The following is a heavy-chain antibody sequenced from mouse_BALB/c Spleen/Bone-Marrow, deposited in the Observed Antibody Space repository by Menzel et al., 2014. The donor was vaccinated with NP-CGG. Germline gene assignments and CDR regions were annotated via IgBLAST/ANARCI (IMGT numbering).Heavy chain of an antibody. CDR2: INPDSSTI. Sequence: DVQLVESGGGLVQPGGSLKLSCAASGFDFSRYWMSWVRQAPGKGLEWIGEINPDSSTINYTPSLKDKSIISRDNAKNTLYQQMSKVRTEDAAFYCCRRQGYYGYFAYWGQGTLVTVSA. J-gene: IGHJ3*01. CDR3: RRQGYYGYFAY. CDR1: GFDFSRYW. V-gene: IGHV4-1*02. D-gene: IGHD1-2*01.